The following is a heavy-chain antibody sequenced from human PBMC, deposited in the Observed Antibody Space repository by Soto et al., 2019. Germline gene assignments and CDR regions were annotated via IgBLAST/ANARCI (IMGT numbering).Heavy chain of an antibody. CDR1: GFTFSSYS. J-gene: IGHJ6*02. Sequence: GGSLRLSCAASGFTFSSYSMNWVRQAPGKGLEWVSYISSSSSTIYYADSVKGRFTISRDNAKNSLYLQMNSLRDEDTAVYYCARGRIPSIYYYYGMDVWGQGTTVTVSS. CDR3: ARGRIPSIYYYYGMDV. V-gene: IGHV3-48*02. CDR2: ISSSSSTI.